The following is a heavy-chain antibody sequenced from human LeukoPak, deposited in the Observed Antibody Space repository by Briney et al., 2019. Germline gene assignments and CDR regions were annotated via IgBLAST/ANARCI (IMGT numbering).Heavy chain of an antibody. CDR3: ARDRIDYDFWSGYAYNWSDP. CDR2: IYTSGST. V-gene: IGHV4-61*02. CDR1: GGSISIGSYY. Sequence: SETLSLTCTVSGGSISIGSYYWSWIRQPAGKGLEWIGRIYTSGSTNYNTSLKSRVTISVDASKNQFSLRLSSATAADTAVYYCARDRIDYDFWSGYAYNWSDPWGQGTLVTVSP. J-gene: IGHJ5*02. D-gene: IGHD3-3*01.